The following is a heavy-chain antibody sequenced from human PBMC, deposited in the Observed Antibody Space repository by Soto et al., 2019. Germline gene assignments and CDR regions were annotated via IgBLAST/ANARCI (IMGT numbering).Heavy chain of an antibody. Sequence: EVQLLESGGGLVQPGGSLRLSCAASGFTFSSYAMSWVRQAPGKGLEWVSVISGSGGSTYYADSVKGRFTISRDNSKKPLVLEKNSLRAEDTAVYYCARRTSGWYLDYWGQGTLVTVSS. J-gene: IGHJ4*02. CDR2: ISGSGGST. CDR1: GFTFSSYA. V-gene: IGHV3-23*01. D-gene: IGHD6-19*01. CDR3: ARRTSGWYLDY.